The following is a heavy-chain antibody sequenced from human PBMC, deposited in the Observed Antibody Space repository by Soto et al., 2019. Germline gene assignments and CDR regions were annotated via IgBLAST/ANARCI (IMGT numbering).Heavy chain of an antibody. CDR2: IGTSGTPT. D-gene: IGHD2-15*01. J-gene: IGHJ3*02. CDR3: TRILWSSRRDAXDI. CDR1: GFTFRSYA. Sequence: DVQLLESGGDLVQPGGSLRLSCIASGFTFRSYAMAWVRQAPGEDLEWVSAIGTSGTPTLYADSVKSRFSISRDDSRNTVSLQMNSLGVEXXXXXXCTRILWSSRRDAXDIWGQG. V-gene: IGHV3-23*01.